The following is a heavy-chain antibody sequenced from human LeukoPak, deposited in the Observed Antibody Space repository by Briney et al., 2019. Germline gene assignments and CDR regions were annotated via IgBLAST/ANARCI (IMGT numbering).Heavy chain of an antibody. Sequence: GGSLRLSCAASGFTFSDYYMSWIRQAPGKGLEWVSYISSSGSTIYYADSVKGRFTISRDNAKNSLYLQMNSRRAEDTAVYYCARERSSGWYGGYFDYWGQGTLVTVSS. CDR1: GFTFSDYY. D-gene: IGHD6-19*01. CDR2: ISSSGSTI. V-gene: IGHV3-11*01. CDR3: ARERSSGWYGGYFDY. J-gene: IGHJ4*02.